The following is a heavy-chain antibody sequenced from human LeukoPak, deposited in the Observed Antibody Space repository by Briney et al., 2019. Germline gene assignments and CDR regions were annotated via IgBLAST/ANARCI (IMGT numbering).Heavy chain of an antibody. D-gene: IGHD6-6*01. V-gene: IGHV4-34*01. CDR1: GGSFSGYY. CDR2: INHSGST. CDR3: ARLPRYSSSSGPRRRGYCYYMDV. J-gene: IGHJ6*03. Sequence: PSETLSLTCAVYGGSFSGYYWSWIRQPPGKGLEWIGEINHSGSTNYNPSLKSRVTISVDTYKNQFSLKLSYVTAADTAVYYCARLPRYSSSSGPRRRGYCYYMDVWGKGTTVTVSS.